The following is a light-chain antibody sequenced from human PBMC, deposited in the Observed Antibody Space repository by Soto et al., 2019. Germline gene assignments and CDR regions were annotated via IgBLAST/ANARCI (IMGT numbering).Light chain of an antibody. CDR1: SSDIGSYNL. V-gene: IGLV2-23*01. CDR3: CSYAGSSTFYV. CDR2: EGS. Sequence: QSVLTQPASVSGSPGQSITISCTGTSSDIGSYNLVSWYQQLPGKAPKLMVFEGSKRPSGISNRFSGSKSGNTASLTISGLQAEDEADYYCCSYAGSSTFYVLGTGTKLTVL. J-gene: IGLJ1*01.